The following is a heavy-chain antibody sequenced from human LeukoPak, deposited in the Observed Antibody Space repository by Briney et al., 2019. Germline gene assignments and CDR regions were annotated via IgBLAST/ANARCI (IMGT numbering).Heavy chain of an antibody. CDR2: ISSSDIT. J-gene: IGHJ3*02. CDR1: GFTLGYYY. Sequence: GGSPRLSCAASGFTLGYYYMTWIRQAPGKGLEWVSYISSSDITYYADSVKGRFTISRDNAQKALFLQMNSLRADDTAVYYCAKDLVVFSSAMVSRWRDAFDIWGQGTMVTVSS. V-gene: IGHV3-11*01. D-gene: IGHD5-18*01. CDR3: AKDLVVFSSAMVSRWRDAFDI.